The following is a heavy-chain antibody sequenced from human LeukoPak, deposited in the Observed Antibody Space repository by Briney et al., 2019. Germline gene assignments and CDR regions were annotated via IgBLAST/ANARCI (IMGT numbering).Heavy chain of an antibody. V-gene: IGHV4-39*01. CDR2: IYYSGST. CDR3: ARHILRFLEWLFPPDAFDI. CDR1: GGSISSSSYY. Sequence: SETLSLTCTVSGGSISSSSYYWGWIRQPPGKGLEWIGSIYYSGSTYYNPSLKSRVTISVDTSKNQFSPKLSSVTAADTAVYYCARHILRFLEWLFPPDAFDIWGQGTMVTVSS. D-gene: IGHD3-3*01. J-gene: IGHJ3*02.